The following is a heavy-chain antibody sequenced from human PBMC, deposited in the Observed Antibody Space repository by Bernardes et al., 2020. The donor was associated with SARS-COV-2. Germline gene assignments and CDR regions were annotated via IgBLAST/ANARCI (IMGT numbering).Heavy chain of an antibody. J-gene: IGHJ4*02. Sequence: SETLSLTCAVYGGSFSGYYWSWIRQPPGKGLEWIGEINHSGSTNYNPSLKSRVTISVDTSKNQFSLKLSSVTAADTAVYYCARGPRYSSSWYVWGQGTLVTVSS. CDR2: INHSGST. CDR3: ARGPRYSSSWYV. D-gene: IGHD6-13*01. V-gene: IGHV4-34*01. CDR1: GGSFSGYY.